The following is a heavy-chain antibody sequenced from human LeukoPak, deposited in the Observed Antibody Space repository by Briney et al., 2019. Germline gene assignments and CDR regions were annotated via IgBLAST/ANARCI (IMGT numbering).Heavy chain of an antibody. J-gene: IGHJ3*02. CDR3: VKSRSGSQDAFDI. V-gene: IGHV3-21*01. CDR2: ISSSSSYI. D-gene: IGHD5-24*01. Sequence: GGSLRLSCAASGFTFSSYSMNWVRQAPGKGLEWVSSISSSSSYIYYADSVKGRFTISRDNAKNSLYLQMNSLRAEDTAVYYCVKSRSGSQDAFDIWGQGTTVTVSS. CDR1: GFTFSSYS.